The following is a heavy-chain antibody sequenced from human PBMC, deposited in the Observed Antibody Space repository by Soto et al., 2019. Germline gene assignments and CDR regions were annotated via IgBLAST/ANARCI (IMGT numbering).Heavy chain of an antibody. J-gene: IGHJ6*02. Sequence: GGSLRLSCAAPGFTFSSYEMNWVRQAPGKGLGWVSYISSSGSTIYYADSVKGRFTISRDNAKNSLYLQMNSLRAEDTAVYYCARAQVVTRSVDVWGQGTTVTVSS. CDR2: ISSSGSTI. V-gene: IGHV3-48*03. CDR1: GFTFSSYE. CDR3: ARAQVVTRSVDV. D-gene: IGHD2-15*01.